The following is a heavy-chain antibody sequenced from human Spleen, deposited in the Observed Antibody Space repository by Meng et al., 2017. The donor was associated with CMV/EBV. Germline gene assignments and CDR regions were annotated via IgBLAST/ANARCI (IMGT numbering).Heavy chain of an antibody. CDR2: IVHSGSN. J-gene: IGHJ6*02. V-gene: IGHV4-34*12. CDR3: ARVLGHTVTMFGVITNHYYGTDV. D-gene: IGHD3-3*01. CDR1: GGSFSGYY. Sequence: SETLSLTCAVSGGSFSGYYWIWIRQSPEKGLEWIGEIVHSGSNDYNPSLKSRVTISIDTSKNQFSLEMRSLTAADTAVYYCARVLGHTVTMFGVITNHYYGTDVWGQGTTVTVSS.